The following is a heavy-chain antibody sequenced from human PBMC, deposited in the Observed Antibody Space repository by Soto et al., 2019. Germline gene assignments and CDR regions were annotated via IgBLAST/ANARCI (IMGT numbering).Heavy chain of an antibody. CDR2: IYHTGTT. CDR3: VRESLTMNGVLTPSFAP. J-gene: IGHJ5*02. CDR1: GASITSGDYS. D-gene: IGHD3-3*01. V-gene: IGHV4-30-4*01. Sequence: QVQLQEAGPGLVKPSQTLSLTCTVSGASITSGDYSWNWIRQPPGKGLEWIGYIYHTGTTYYNPTLQSRVTISVATAMHHFSLKLRSVTPAATAVYYCVRESLTMNGVLTPSFAPRGPEPLVTVSS.